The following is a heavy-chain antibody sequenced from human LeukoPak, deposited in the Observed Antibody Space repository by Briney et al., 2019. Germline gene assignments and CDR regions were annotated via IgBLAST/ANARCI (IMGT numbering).Heavy chain of an antibody. CDR3: VMGAQAGVSSISAEWRDGYYYGTDD. D-gene: IGHD1-26*01. J-gene: IGHJ6*02. Sequence: GGSLRLSCSASGYTFSSYAMHWVRQAPGKGLEYVSAISSNGGSTYYADSVKGRFTISRDNSKKTLYLQMSSLRAEDTAVYYCVMGAQAGVSSISAEWRDGYYYGTDDWGQGTTVTVSS. CDR2: ISSNGGST. CDR1: GYTFSSYA. V-gene: IGHV3-64D*09.